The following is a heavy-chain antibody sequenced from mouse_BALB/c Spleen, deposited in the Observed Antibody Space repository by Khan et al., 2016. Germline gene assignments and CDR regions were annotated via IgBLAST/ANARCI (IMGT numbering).Heavy chain of an antibody. D-gene: IGHD1-1*01. CDR2: IYPGDGDT. J-gene: IGHJ2*01. CDR1: GYTFTSYW. CDR3: ASYYGRSYDYFDY. V-gene: IGHV1-87*01. Sequence: QVQLKQSGAELARPGASVKLSCKASGYTFTSYWMQWVKQRPGQGLEWIGAIYPGDGDTRYTQKFKGKATLTADKSSRTAYMQLSSLASEDSAVYYCASYYGRSYDYFDYWGQGTTLTVSS.